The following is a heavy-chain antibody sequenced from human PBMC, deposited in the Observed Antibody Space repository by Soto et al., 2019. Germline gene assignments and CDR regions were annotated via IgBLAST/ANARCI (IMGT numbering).Heavy chain of an antibody. V-gene: IGHV3-21*01. D-gene: IGHD3-3*01. CDR1: GFTFSSYS. Sequence: GGSLRLSCAASGFTFSSYSMNWVRQAPGKGLEWVSSISSSSSYIYYADSVRGRFTISRDNAKNSLYLQMNSLRAEDTAVYYCARDPRTLFGVVIPYNWFDPWGQGTLVTVSS. J-gene: IGHJ5*02. CDR2: ISSSSSYI. CDR3: ARDPRTLFGVVIPYNWFDP.